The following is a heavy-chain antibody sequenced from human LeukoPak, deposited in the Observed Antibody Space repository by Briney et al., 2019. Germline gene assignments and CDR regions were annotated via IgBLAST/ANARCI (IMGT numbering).Heavy chain of an antibody. V-gene: IGHV3-21*01. CDR1: GFTFSSYA. CDR2: ISGSSSYI. CDR3: ARGRVSSSSIFDY. Sequence: GGSLRLSCAASGFTFSSYAMSWVRQAPGKGLEWVSAISGSSSYIYYADSVKGRFTIPRDNAKNSLYLQMNSLRAEDTAVYYCARGRVSSSSIFDYWGQGTLVTVSS. J-gene: IGHJ4*02. D-gene: IGHD6-6*01.